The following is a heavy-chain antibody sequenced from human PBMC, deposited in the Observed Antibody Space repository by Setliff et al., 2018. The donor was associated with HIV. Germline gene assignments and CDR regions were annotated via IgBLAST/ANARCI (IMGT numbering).Heavy chain of an antibody. CDR2: IYYSGST. CDR1: HGSITSTSYY. J-gene: IGHJ4*02. CDR3: ARVQVGGYNFYFDC. D-gene: IGHD5-12*01. V-gene: IGHV4-39*01. Sequence: SETLSLTCIVSHGSITSTSYYWGWVRQSPGRGLEWIGSIYYSGSTYYNPSLKSRVTISVDTSKNQFSLKLSSVTAADTAVYYCARVQVGGYNFYFDCWGQGTLVTVSS.